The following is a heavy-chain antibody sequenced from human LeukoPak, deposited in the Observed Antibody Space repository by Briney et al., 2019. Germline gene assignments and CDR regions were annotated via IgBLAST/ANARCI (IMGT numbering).Heavy chain of an antibody. V-gene: IGHV1-46*01. CDR2: INPSGGST. J-gene: IGHJ5*02. D-gene: IGHD3-22*01. Sequence: ASVKVSCKASGYTFTSYYMHWVRQAPGQGLEWMGIINPSGGSTSYAQKFQGRVTMTRDTSTSTVYMELSSLRSEDTAVYYCARESMHYYDSSGYYPGPWGQGTLVTASS. CDR3: ARESMHYYDSSGYYPGP. CDR1: GYTFTSYY.